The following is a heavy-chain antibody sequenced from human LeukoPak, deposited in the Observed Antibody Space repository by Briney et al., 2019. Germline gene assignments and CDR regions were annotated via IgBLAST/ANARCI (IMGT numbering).Heavy chain of an antibody. CDR3: ARGPAYGSGITFY. CDR1: GYTFTSYY. D-gene: IGHD3-10*01. Sequence: ASVKVSCTASGYTFTSYYMHWVRQAPGQGLEWMGIINPSGGSTSYAQTFQGRVTMTRDMSTSTVYMELSSLRSEDTAVYYCARGPAYGSGITFYWGQGTLVTVSS. J-gene: IGHJ4*02. CDR2: INPSGGST. V-gene: IGHV1-46*01.